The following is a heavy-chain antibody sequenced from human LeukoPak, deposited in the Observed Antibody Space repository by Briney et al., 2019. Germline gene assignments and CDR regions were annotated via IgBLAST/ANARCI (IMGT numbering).Heavy chain of an antibody. CDR3: ARDTVGWLDP. Sequence: SETLSLTCNVSGYSISSGYWWGWIRQPPGKGLEWIGSTYHSGSTYYNPSLKSRVTISLDTSKNQFSLKLSSVTAADTAVYYCARDTVGWLDPWGQGTLVTVSS. V-gene: IGHV4-38-2*02. D-gene: IGHD4-23*01. CDR2: TYHSGST. J-gene: IGHJ5*02. CDR1: GYSISSGYW.